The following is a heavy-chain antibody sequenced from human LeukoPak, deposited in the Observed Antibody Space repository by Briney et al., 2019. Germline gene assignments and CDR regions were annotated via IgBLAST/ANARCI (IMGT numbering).Heavy chain of an antibody. CDR2: ISGSGGST. CDR3: AGPYSYANRVDY. CDR1: GFTFSSYA. J-gene: IGHJ4*02. V-gene: IGHV3-23*01. Sequence: PGGSLRLSCAASGFTFSSYAMSWVRQAPGKGLEWVSAISGSGGSTYYAGSVKGRFTISRDNSKNTLYLQMNSLRAEDTAVYYCAGPYSYANRVDYWGQGTLVTVSS. D-gene: IGHD5-18*01.